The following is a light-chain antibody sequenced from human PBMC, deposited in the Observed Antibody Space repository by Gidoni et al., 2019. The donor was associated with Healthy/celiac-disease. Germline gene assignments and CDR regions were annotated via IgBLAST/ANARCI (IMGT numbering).Light chain of an antibody. V-gene: IGLV3-19*01. CDR2: GKN. CDR1: SLRSYY. J-gene: IGLJ3*02. CDR3: NSRDSSGNHLRV. Sequence: SSELTQDPAVSVALGQTVRITCQGDSLRSYYASWYQQKPGQAPVLVIYGKNNRPSGIPAQAEDEADYYCNSRDSSGNHLRVFGGGTKLTVL.